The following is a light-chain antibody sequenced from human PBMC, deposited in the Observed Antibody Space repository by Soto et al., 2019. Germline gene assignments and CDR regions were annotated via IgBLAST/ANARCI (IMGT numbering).Light chain of an antibody. J-gene: IGKJ1*01. V-gene: IGKV3-15*01. Sequence: EIVLTQSPGTLSVSPGERATLSCRASQSVSSKLAWYQQKPGQAPRLLFYGASTGATGIPARFSGSGSETEFTLSIGSLQSEDFAVYYCQQYNNGPGTFGQGTKVDIK. CDR1: QSVSSK. CDR3: QQYNNGPGT. CDR2: GAS.